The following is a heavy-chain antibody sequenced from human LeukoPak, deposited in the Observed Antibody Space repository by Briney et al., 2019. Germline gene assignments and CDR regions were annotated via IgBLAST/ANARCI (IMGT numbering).Heavy chain of an antibody. J-gene: IGHJ4*02. V-gene: IGHV3-9*01. D-gene: IGHD6-19*01. Sequence: GGSLRLSCAASGFTFDDYAMHWVRQAPGKGLEWVSGISWNSGSIGYADSVKGRFTISRDNAKNSLYLQMNSLRAEDTAVYYCAKGGSSGWFFDYWGQGTLVTVSS. CDR3: AKGGSSGWFFDY. CDR2: ISWNSGSI. CDR1: GFTFDDYA.